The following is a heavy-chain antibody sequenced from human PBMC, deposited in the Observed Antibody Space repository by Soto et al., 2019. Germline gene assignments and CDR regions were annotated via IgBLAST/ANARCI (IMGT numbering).Heavy chain of an antibody. D-gene: IGHD6-19*01. CDR3: ARVSVAVPLYYFDY. V-gene: IGHV4-39*01. Sequence: SETLSLTCTVSGGSISSSSYYWGWIRQPPGKGLEWIGSIYYSGSTYYNPSLKSRVTISVDTSKNQFSLKLSSVTAADTAVYYCARVSVAVPLYYFDYWGQGTLVTVSS. CDR1: GGSISSSSYY. J-gene: IGHJ4*02. CDR2: IYYSGST.